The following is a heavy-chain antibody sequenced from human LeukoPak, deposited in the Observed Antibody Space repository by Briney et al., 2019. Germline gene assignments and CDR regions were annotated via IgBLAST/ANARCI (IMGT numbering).Heavy chain of an antibody. CDR3: ARDQNNWNEKDY. CDR2: ISSSSSYI. Sequence: GGSLRLSCAASGFTFSSYSMNWVRQAPGKGLEWVSSISSSSSYIYYADSVKGRFTISRDNAKNSLYLQMNSLRAVDTAVYYCARDQNNWNEKDYWGQGTLVTVSS. J-gene: IGHJ4*02. CDR1: GFTFSSYS. V-gene: IGHV3-21*01. D-gene: IGHD1-1*01.